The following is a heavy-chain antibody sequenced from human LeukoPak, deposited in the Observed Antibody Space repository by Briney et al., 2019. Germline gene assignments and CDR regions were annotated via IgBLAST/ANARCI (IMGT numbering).Heavy chain of an antibody. V-gene: IGHV4-4*07. CDR3: ARANPLAGRGEFDY. D-gene: IGHD6-19*01. Sequence: SETLSLTCTASGGSISSSSWSWIRQPAGKGLEWIGRIYSTGSTYYSPSLKSRVTMSVDTSKNQFSLKLSSVTAADTAVYYCARANPLAGRGEFDYWGQGTLVTVSS. CDR2: IYSTGST. CDR1: GGSISSSS. J-gene: IGHJ4*02.